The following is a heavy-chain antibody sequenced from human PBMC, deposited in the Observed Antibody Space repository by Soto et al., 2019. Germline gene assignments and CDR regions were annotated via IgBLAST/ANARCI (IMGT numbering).Heavy chain of an antibody. D-gene: IGHD3-3*01. Sequence: QVQLQESGPGLVKPSETLSLTCTVSGGSIRSYYWNWIRQPAGKPLEWIGRIYTGGPTNYNPYRRSRVTTSVDTHKNQCSLTVRSVSAADTVVYYCAREGAGGVGMDAGAQGPKVTVSS. CDR3: AREGAGGVGMDA. J-gene: IGHJ6*02. CDR1: GGSIRSYY. CDR2: IYTGGPT. V-gene: IGHV4-4*07.